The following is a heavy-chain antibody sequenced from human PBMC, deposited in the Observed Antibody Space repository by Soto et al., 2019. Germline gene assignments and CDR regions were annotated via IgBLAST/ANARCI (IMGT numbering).Heavy chain of an antibody. J-gene: IGHJ4*02. CDR1: GFTFSIYA. Sequence: GGSLRLSCSASGFTFSIYAMSWIRQAPGKGLEWVSAISGSGGSTYYADSVKGRFTISRDNSKNTLYLQMNSLRAEDTAVYYCAKVDIVVVVAATFDYWGQGTLVTVSS. D-gene: IGHD2-15*01. CDR3: AKVDIVVVVAATFDY. CDR2: ISGSGGST. V-gene: IGHV3-23*01.